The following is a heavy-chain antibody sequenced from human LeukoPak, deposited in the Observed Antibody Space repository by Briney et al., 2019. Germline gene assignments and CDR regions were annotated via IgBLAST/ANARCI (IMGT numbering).Heavy chain of an antibody. V-gene: IGHV4-30-2*01. J-gene: IGHJ6*03. CDR1: GGSISSGGYY. Sequence: PSETLSLTCTVSGGSISSGGYYWSWIRQPPGQGLEWIGYIYHSGSTYYNPSLKSRVTISVDRSKNQFSLKLSSVTAADTAVYYCARGLGFWSGYSSGYYYMDVWGKGTTVTVSS. D-gene: IGHD3-3*01. CDR2: IYHSGST. CDR3: ARGLGFWSGYSSGYYYMDV.